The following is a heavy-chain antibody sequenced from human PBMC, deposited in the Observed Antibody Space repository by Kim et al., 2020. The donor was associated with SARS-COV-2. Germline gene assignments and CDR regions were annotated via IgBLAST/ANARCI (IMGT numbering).Heavy chain of an antibody. Sequence: SVKVSCKASGGTFSSYAISWVRQAPGQGLEWMGGIIPIFGTANYAQKFQGRVTITADESTSTAYMELSSLRSEDTAVYYCARGPRSGWNDAFDIWGQGTMVTVSS. D-gene: IGHD6-19*01. CDR3: ARGPRSGWNDAFDI. J-gene: IGHJ3*02. CDR1: GGTFSSYA. CDR2: IIPIFGTA. V-gene: IGHV1-69*13.